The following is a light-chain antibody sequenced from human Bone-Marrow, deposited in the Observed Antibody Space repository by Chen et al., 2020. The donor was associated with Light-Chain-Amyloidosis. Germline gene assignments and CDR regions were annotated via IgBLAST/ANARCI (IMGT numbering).Light chain of an antibody. CDR3: QSYDSTNRV. CDR1: GSSIASNY. J-gene: IGLJ3*02. CDR2: EDN. V-gene: IGLV6-57*03. Sequence: NFMLSQPHSVLESPGNTVIISCTRSGSSIASNYVQWYQQRSGSAPTTVIYEDNQRPSGVPDRFSGSIDSSSNSASLTISGLKTEDEADYYCQSYDSTNRVFGGGTKLTVL.